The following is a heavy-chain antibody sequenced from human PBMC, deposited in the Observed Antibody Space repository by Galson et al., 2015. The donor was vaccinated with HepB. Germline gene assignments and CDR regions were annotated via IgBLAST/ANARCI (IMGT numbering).Heavy chain of an antibody. CDR3: ARGYGDYVGDWFDP. Sequence: LSCAASGFSFSDSYMNWIRQAPGKGLEWVSYISRSSSYTTYADSVKGRFTISRDDAKNSLYLQMNSLRVEDTAVYFCARGYGDYVGDWFDPWGQGTLVTVSS. CDR1: GFSFSDSY. V-gene: IGHV3-11*06. J-gene: IGHJ5*02. D-gene: IGHD4-17*01. CDR2: ISRSSSYT.